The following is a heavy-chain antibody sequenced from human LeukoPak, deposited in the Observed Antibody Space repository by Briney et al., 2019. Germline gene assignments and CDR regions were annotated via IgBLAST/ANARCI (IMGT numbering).Heavy chain of an antibody. CDR1: GGSFSSGDYF. V-gene: IGHV4-30-4*08. CDR2: IYYSGST. Sequence: PSETLSLTCSVSGGSFSSGDYFWGWIRQSPGKGLEWIGNIYYSGSTFYNPSLKSRVSISIDTSKNQFSLKLTSVTAADTAVYYCARVYCGVGCSSHYMDVWGTGTTVTVSS. CDR3: ARVYCGVGCSSHYMDV. J-gene: IGHJ6*03. D-gene: IGHD2-21*01.